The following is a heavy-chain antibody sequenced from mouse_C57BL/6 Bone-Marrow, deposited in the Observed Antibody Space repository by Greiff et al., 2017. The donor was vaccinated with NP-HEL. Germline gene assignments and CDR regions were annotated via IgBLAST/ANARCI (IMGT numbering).Heavy chain of an antibody. V-gene: IGHV14-4*01. Sequence: GQLQQSGAELVRPGASVKLSCTASGFNIKDDYMHWVKQRPEQGLEWIGWIDPENGDTEYASKFQGKATITADTSSNTAYLQLSSLTSEDTAVYYCTRLLRYYFDYWGQGTTLTVSS. J-gene: IGHJ2*01. D-gene: IGHD1-1*01. CDR1: GFNIKDDY. CDR3: TRLLRYYFDY. CDR2: IDPENGDT.